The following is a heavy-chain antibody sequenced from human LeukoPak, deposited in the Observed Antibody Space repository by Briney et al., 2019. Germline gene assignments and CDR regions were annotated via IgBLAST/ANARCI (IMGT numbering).Heavy chain of an antibody. CDR3: AREGDSGYDSYFDY. CDR1: GFTFSSYE. J-gene: IGHJ4*02. V-gene: IGHV3-48*03. D-gene: IGHD5-12*01. Sequence: GGSLRLSCAASGFTFSSYEMNWVRQAPGKGLEWVSYISSSGSTIYYADSVKGRFTISRDNAKNSVYLQMNSLRAEDTAVYYCAREGDSGYDSYFDYWGQGTLVTVSS. CDR2: ISSSGSTI.